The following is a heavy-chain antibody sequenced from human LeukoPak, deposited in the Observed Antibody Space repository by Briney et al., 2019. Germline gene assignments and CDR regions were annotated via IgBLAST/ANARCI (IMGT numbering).Heavy chain of an antibody. CDR3: ARMTTGHDF. J-gene: IGHJ4*02. CDR2: VNHSGYT. D-gene: IGHD4-17*01. V-gene: IGHV4-34*01. CDR1: GTTFSSYY. Sequence: SETLSLTCAVSGTTFSSYYWSWIRQPPGKGLEWIGEVNHSGYTNDNPSLKSRVTISVDTSKNQFSLRLRSVTAADTGVYFCARMTTGHDFWGQGTLVTVSS.